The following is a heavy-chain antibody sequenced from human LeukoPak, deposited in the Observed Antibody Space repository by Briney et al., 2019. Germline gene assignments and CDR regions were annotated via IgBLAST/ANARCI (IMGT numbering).Heavy chain of an antibody. CDR2: ISGSGGST. V-gene: IGHV3-23*01. J-gene: IGHJ4*02. CDR1: GFTFSSYA. D-gene: IGHD3-22*01. Sequence: GGSLRLSCAASGFTFSSYAMSWVRQAPGKGLEWVSAISGSGGSTYYADSGKGRFTISRDNSKNTLYLQMNSLRAEDTAVSYCAKDPPVAYYDRSGYSVVNDYWGQGTLVTVSS. CDR3: AKDPPVAYYDRSGYSVVNDY.